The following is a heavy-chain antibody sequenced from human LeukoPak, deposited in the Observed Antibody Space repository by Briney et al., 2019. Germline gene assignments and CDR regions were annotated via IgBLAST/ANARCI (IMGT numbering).Heavy chain of an antibody. J-gene: IGHJ4*02. CDR1: GFIFSNYG. CDR3: ARQQWLDGAYYFDY. D-gene: IGHD6-19*01. Sequence: PGGSLRLSCTTSGFIFSNYGMHWVRQAPGKGLEWVAFIRHDGSNKYYADSVKGRCTISRDNAKNSLYLQMNSLRAEDTAVYYCARQQWLDGAYYFDYWGQGTLVTVSS. CDR2: IRHDGSNK. V-gene: IGHV3-30*02.